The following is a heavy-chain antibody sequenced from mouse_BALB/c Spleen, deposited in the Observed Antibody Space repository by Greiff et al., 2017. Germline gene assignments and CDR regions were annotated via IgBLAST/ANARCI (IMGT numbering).Heavy chain of an antibody. V-gene: IGHV4-1*02. CDR3: ARREERIYDGYYGDAWFAY. CDR1: GFDFSRYW. D-gene: IGHD2-3*01. J-gene: IGHJ3*01. Sequence: EVQLVESGGGLVQPGGSLKLSCAASGFDFSRYWMSWVRQAPGKGLEWIGEINPDSSTINYTPSLKDKFIISRDNAKNTLYLQMSKVRSEDTALYYCARREERIYDGYYGDAWFAYWGQGTLVTVSA. CDR2: INPDSSTI.